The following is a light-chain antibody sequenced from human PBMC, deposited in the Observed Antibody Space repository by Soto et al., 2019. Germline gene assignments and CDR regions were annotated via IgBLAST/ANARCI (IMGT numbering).Light chain of an antibody. CDR3: QQSHITQYS. J-gene: IGKJ2*03. CDR1: QSIDRH. Sequence: DIQMTQSPSSLSASVGDRVTITCRASQSIDRHLHWYQQRPGKAPNLLISHASSLQSGVPSRFSGSGSGTDFTLTISRLQREDFSTYYCQQSHITQYSFGQGATLEIK. V-gene: IGKV1-39*01. CDR2: HAS.